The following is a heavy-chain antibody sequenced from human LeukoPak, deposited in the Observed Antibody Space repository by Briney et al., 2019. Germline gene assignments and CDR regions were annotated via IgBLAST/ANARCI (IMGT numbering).Heavy chain of an antibody. CDR2: RKEELSES. J-gene: IGHJ4*02. D-gene: IGHD3-10*01. Sequence: PGGSLRQCCAAPGFHLSNHWMTSVRQATGWGLERVPNRKEELSESFYGHSVERRFTISRDNAENSLNLQMNNLRPDDTAMYYCARPRFGAISPGYWGQGTLVTVSS. V-gene: IGHV3-7*01. CDR1: GFHLSNHW. CDR3: ARPRFGAISPGY.